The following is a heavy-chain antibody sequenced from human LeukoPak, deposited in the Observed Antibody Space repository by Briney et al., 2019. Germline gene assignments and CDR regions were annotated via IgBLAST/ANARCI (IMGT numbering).Heavy chain of an antibody. CDR1: GFTFSSYA. CDR3: GRNARLYGSVGSCYPYYGMDV. V-gene: IGHV3-30*04. CDR2: ISYDGSNK. Sequence: GGSLRLSCAASGFTFSSYAMHWVRQAPGKWLEWVAVISYDGSNKYYADSVKGRFTISRDNSKNTLYLQMNSLRAEDTAVYYWGRNARLYGSVGSCYPYYGMDVCGQ. J-gene: IGHJ6*02. D-gene: IGHD2-15*01.